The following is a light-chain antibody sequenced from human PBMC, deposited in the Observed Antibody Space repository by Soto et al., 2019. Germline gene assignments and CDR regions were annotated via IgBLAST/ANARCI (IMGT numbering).Light chain of an antibody. J-gene: IGKJ5*01. Sequence: ELVLTQSPGTLSLSPGERATLSCRASQSVSGNFLAWYQQKPGQAPRLLIHGASRRATGIPARFSGSGSGTEFTLTISSLQSEDFAVYYCQHYNNWPPITFGQGTRLEIK. V-gene: IGKV3-15*01. CDR1: QSVSGN. CDR2: GAS. CDR3: QHYNNWPPIT.